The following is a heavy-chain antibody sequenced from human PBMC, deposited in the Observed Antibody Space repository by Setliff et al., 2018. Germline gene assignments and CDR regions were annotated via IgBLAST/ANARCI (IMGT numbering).Heavy chain of an antibody. D-gene: IGHD3-22*01. CDR2: VDPEDGET. Sequence: GASVKVSCKASGYTFTDYYMHWVQQAPGKGLEWMGRVDPEDGETIYAQKFQGRVTMTEDTSTDTAYMELSSLRSEDTAVYYCATGGSSGYYYNWFDPWGQGTLVTVSS. V-gene: IGHV1-69-2*01. J-gene: IGHJ5*02. CDR1: GYTFTDYY. CDR3: ATGGSSGYYYNWFDP.